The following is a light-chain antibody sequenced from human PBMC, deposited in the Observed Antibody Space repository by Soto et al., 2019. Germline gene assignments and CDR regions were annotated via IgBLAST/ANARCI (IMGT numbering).Light chain of an antibody. CDR1: QNIDIW. V-gene: IGKV1-5*01. CDR3: QQYSSYPWT. J-gene: IGKJ1*01. CDR2: DAS. Sequence: DIQLTQSPSTLSASVGDRVTMTCRASQNIDIWLAWYQQKPGKAPKLLIYDASILENGVPPRFSGSGSGTEFTLTISSLQPDDVATYYCQQYSSYPWTFGQGTKVEIK.